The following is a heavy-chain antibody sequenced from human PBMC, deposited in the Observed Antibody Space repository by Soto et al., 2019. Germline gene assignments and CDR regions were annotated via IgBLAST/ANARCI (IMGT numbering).Heavy chain of an antibody. CDR2: ISYDGSNK. D-gene: IGHD6-13*01. CDR1: GFTFSSYG. Sequence: QVQLVESGGGVVQPGRSLRLSCAASGFTFSSYGMHWVRQAPGKGLEWVAVISYDGSNKYCADSVKGRFTISRDNSKNTLYLQMNSLRAEDTAVYYCAKDIRAAAYYFDYWGQGTLVTVSS. V-gene: IGHV3-30*18. CDR3: AKDIRAAAYYFDY. J-gene: IGHJ4*02.